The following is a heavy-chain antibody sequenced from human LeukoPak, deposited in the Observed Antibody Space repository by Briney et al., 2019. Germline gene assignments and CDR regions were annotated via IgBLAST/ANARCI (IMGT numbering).Heavy chain of an antibody. CDR3: ASWARSYYDSSGYYYFGYYFDY. D-gene: IGHD3-22*01. J-gene: IGHJ4*02. Sequence: GGSLRLSCVASGFTFSSYWMSWVRQAPGKGLEWVANIKQDGSEKYYVDSVKGRFTISRDNAKNSLYLQMNSLRAEDTAVYYCASWARSYYDSSGYYYFGYYFDYWGQGTLVTVSS. CDR1: GFTFSSYW. V-gene: IGHV3-7*01. CDR2: IKQDGSEK.